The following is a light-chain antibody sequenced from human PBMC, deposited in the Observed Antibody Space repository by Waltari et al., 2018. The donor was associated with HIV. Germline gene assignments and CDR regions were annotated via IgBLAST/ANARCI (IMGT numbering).Light chain of an antibody. Sequence: PGERATLSCRASQSVSSYLAWYQQKPGQAPRLLIYDASNRATGIPARFSGSGSGTDFTLTISSLEPEDFAVYYCQQRSNWPPLLTFGGGTKVEIK. J-gene: IGKJ4*01. CDR1: QSVSSY. CDR3: QQRSNWPPLLT. V-gene: IGKV3-11*01. CDR2: DAS.